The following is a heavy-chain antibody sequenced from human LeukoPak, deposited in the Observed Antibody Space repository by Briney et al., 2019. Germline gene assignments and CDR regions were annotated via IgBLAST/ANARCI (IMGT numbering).Heavy chain of an antibody. CDR2: ISGSGGST. CDR1: GFTFSSYA. V-gene: IGHV3-23*01. CDR3: AKQPNRLLWFGELSVPLYYFDY. Sequence: GGSLRLSCAASGFTFSSYAMSWVRQAPGKVLEWVSAISGSGGSTYYADSVKGRFTISRDNSKNTLYLQMNSLRAEDTAVYYCAKQPNRLLWFGELSVPLYYFDYWGQGTLVTVSS. D-gene: IGHD3-10*01. J-gene: IGHJ4*02.